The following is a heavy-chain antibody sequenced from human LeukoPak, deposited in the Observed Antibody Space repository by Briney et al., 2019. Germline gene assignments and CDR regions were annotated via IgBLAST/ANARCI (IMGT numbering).Heavy chain of an antibody. CDR2: IYYSGST. D-gene: IGHD2-2*01. CDR3: ARHASVVVPAARGGWFDP. V-gene: IGHV4-34*01. J-gene: IGHJ5*02. Sequence: SETLSLTCAVYGGSFSGYYWSWIRQPPGKGLEWIGSIYYSGSTYYKPSLKSRVTISVDTSKNQFSLRLSSVTAADTAVYYWARHASVVVPAARGGWFDPWGQGTLVTVSS. CDR1: GGSFSGYY.